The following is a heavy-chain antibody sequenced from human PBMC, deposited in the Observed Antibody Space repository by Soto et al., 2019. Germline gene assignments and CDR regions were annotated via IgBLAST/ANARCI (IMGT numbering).Heavy chain of an antibody. CDR1: GYSFTSYW. D-gene: IGHD3-10*01. V-gene: IGHV5-51*01. CDR2: IYPDDSDT. J-gene: IGHJ6*02. Sequence: GXSLKISCKASGYSFTSYWIAWVRQVPGKGLEWMGIIYPDDSDTRYSPSFQGQVTMSADKSSSTAHLQWGSLKASDTAMYYCARLGYYTSGSYFKNYFSYYAMDVWGQGTTVTVSS. CDR3: ARLGYYTSGSYFKNYFSYYAMDV.